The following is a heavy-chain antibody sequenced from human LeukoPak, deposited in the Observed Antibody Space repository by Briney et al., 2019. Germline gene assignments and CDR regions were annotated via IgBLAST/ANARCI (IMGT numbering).Heavy chain of an antibody. Sequence: GESLKISCQASGFSFTSYWIAWVRQMPGKGLEWMGIIYPDDSDTRYRPSFQGQVTISVDRSTSTAYLKWSSLKASDTAVYYCARSRATVVRGVIYGPFYFDYWGQGTLVTVSS. J-gene: IGHJ4*02. V-gene: IGHV5-51*01. D-gene: IGHD3-10*01. CDR3: ARSRATVVRGVIYGPFYFDY. CDR2: IYPDDSDT. CDR1: GFSFTSYW.